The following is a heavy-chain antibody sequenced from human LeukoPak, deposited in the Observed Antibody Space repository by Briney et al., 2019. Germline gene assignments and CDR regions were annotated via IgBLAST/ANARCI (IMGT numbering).Heavy chain of an antibody. D-gene: IGHD1-7*01. CDR3: ARDYWWNYDY. Sequence: GRSLRLSCAASGVTFSDYAMHWVRQAPGKGLEWVAVISKDGSDKYYPGSVRGRFTISRDNSKNTIYLQMDSLRAEDTAIYYCARDYWWNYDYWGQGTLVTVSS. CDR1: GVTFSDYA. V-gene: IGHV3-30-3*01. J-gene: IGHJ4*02. CDR2: ISKDGSDK.